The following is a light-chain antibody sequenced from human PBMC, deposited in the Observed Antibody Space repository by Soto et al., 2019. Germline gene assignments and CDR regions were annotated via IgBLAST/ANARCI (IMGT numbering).Light chain of an antibody. Sequence: QSALTQPPSASGSPGQSVTISCTGTSSDIGAYNFVSWYQQHPHKAPRLLIYDVNKRPSGVPDRFSGSKSGNTASLTVSGLPAEDEDYYHCSFSASITNLLVFGRGTKQTVL. CDR1: SSDIGAYNF. J-gene: IGLJ2*01. CDR3: SFSASITNLLV. V-gene: IGLV2-8*01. CDR2: DVN.